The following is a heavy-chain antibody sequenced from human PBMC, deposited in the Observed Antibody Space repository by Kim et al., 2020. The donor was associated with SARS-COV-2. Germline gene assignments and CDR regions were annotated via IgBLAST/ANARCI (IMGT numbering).Heavy chain of an antibody. D-gene: IGHD1-26*01. J-gene: IGHJ5*02. Sequence: KYSQKFQGRVTITRDPSASTAYMELSSLRSEDTAVYYCARGGAPVGWLDPWGQGTLVTVSS. V-gene: IGHV1-3*01. CDR3: ARGGAPVGWLDP.